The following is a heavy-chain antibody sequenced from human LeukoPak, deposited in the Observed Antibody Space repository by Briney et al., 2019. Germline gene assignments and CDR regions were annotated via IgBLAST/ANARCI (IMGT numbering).Heavy chain of an antibody. Sequence: ASVKVSCKASGYTFTSYAMHWVRQAPGQRLEWMGWINAGNGNTKYSQKFQGRVTITRDTSASTAYMELSSLRSEDTAVYYCARVLASSYGPYYYGMDVWGQGTTVTVSS. CDR2: INAGNGNT. CDR3: ARVLASSYGPYYYGMDV. V-gene: IGHV1-3*01. J-gene: IGHJ6*02. CDR1: GYTFTSYA. D-gene: IGHD5-18*01.